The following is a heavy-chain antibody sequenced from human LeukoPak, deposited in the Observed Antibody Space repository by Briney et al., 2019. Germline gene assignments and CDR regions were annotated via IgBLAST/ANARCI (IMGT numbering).Heavy chain of an antibody. J-gene: IGHJ4*02. Sequence: SETLSLTCTVSGGSISSTIYYWGWIRQPPGKGLEWIGSIYYRGSTYYNPSLKSRVAISVDTSKNQFSLKLSSVTAADTAVYYCARVRRFGAGQDYWGQGTLVTFSS. V-gene: IGHV4-39*07. CDR2: IYYRGST. CDR1: GGSISSTIYY. D-gene: IGHD3-16*01. CDR3: ARVRRFGAGQDY.